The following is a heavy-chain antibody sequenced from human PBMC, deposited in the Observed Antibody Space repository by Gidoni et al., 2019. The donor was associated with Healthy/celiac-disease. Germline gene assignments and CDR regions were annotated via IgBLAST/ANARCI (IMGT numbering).Heavy chain of an antibody. CDR1: GGSISSYY. CDR3: ARLYGSGSYYNYYYGMDV. Sequence: VQLQESGPGLVKPSETLSLTCTVSGGSISSYYWSWIRQPPGKGLECIGFIDYSGSTNYNPSLKSRVTISVDTSKNQFSLKLSSVTAADTAVYYCARLYGSGSYYNYYYGMDVWGQGTTVTVSS. J-gene: IGHJ6*02. CDR2: IDYSGST. D-gene: IGHD3-10*01. V-gene: IGHV4-59*08.